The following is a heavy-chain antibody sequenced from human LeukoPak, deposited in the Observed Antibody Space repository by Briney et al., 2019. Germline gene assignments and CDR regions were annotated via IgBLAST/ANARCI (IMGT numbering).Heavy chain of an antibody. Sequence: GGSLRLSCAASGFTFSNYGMQWVRQAPGKGLEWVAFIRYDGGNKYYADSVKGRFTISRDNSKNTLYLQMNSLRTEDTAVYYCARDRWELQGGIFDIWGQGTMVTVSS. J-gene: IGHJ3*02. D-gene: IGHD1-26*01. CDR3: ARDRWELQGGIFDI. V-gene: IGHV3-30*02. CDR2: IRYDGGNK. CDR1: GFTFSNYG.